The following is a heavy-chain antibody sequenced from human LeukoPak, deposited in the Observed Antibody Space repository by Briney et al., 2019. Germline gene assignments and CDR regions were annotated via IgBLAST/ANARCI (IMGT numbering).Heavy chain of an antibody. CDR3: AHSGGYCTHSTCYDHFDK. CDR1: GFSPTTTGVG. D-gene: IGHD2-15*01. J-gene: IGHJ4*02. V-gene: IGHV2-5*02. CDR2: IYWDDDK. Sequence: KESGPTLVKPTQTLTLTCTFSGFSPTTTGVGVGWIRQPPGKALEWLALIYWDDDKRYSQSLKSRLTISRDISRNHVVLTMTNMDPLDTATYYCAHSGGYCTHSTCYDHFDKWGQGTLVTVSS.